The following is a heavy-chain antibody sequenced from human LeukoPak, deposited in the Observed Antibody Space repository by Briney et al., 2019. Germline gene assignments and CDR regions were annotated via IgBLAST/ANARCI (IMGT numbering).Heavy chain of an antibody. CDR2: ISYTGSNK. CDR3: AKQCMVRGVIPYYFDY. V-gene: IGHV3-30*18. D-gene: IGHD3-10*01. CDR1: GFTFSSYG. Sequence: GGSLRLSCAASGFTFSSYGMHWVRQAPGKGLEWVAVISYTGSNKYYADSVKGRFTISRDNSKNTLYLQMNSLRAEDTAVYYCAKQCMVRGVIPYYFDYWGQGTLVTVPS. J-gene: IGHJ4*02.